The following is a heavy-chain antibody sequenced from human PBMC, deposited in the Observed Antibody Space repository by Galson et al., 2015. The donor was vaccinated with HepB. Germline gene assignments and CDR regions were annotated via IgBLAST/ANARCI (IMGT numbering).Heavy chain of an antibody. CDR3: ARGVEMATTTD. J-gene: IGHJ4*02. V-gene: IGHV1-69*06. Sequence: SVKVSCKASGGTFSSYAISWVRQAPGQGLEWMGGIIPIFGTANYAQKFQGRVTINADKSTSTAYMELSSLRSEDTAVYYCARGVEMATTTDWGQGTLVTVSS. CDR1: GGTFSSYA. CDR2: IIPIFGTA. D-gene: IGHD5-24*01.